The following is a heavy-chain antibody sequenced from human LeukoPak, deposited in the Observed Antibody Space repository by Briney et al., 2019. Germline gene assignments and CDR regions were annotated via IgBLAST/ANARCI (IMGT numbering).Heavy chain of an antibody. CDR2: THYSGRT. CDR1: GGSISNYY. V-gene: IGHV4-39*01. D-gene: IGHD1/OR15-1a*01. CDR3: AGRARTYFDY. Sequence: ETLSLICTVSGGSISNYYWDWIRQPPGKGLEWIGSTHYSGRTYSNPSLKSRATISVDTSKNQFSLKLNSVTAADTAVYYCAGRARTYFDYWGQGTLVTVSS. J-gene: IGHJ4*02.